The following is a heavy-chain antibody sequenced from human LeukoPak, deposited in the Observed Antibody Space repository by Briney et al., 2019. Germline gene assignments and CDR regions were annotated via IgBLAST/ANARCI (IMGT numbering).Heavy chain of an antibody. J-gene: IGHJ4*02. CDR1: GDSISNSY. D-gene: IGHD3-16*01. CDR3: ARVGRGDYVWGSYSFDY. CDR2: ISYTGST. V-gene: IGHV4-59*01. Sequence: PSETLSLTCTVSGDSISNSYWSWIRQPPGKGLEWIGYISYTGSTNYNPSLKSRVTISVDTSKNQFSLKLSPVTAADTAVYYCARVGRGDYVWGSYSFDYWGQGTRVTVSS.